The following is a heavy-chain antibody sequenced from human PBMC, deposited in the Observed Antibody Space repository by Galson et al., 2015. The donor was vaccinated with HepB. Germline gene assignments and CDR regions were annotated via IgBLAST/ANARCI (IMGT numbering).Heavy chain of an antibody. CDR3: ARDRESNLLDY. Sequence: SVKVSCKASGYRFNDKAIHWVRQAPGQRPEWMGWINAGNGYTKYSQNFQGRLTMTTETSASTVYMELSSLQSTDTAVYYCARDRESNLLDYWGQGTLVIVSP. CDR2: INAGNGYT. CDR1: GYRFNDKA. D-gene: IGHD5-24*01. V-gene: IGHV1-3*01. J-gene: IGHJ4*02.